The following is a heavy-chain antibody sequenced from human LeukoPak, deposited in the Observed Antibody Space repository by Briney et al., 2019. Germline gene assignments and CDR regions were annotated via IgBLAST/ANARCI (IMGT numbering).Heavy chain of an antibody. CDR2: LSGSGGTT. J-gene: IGHJ4*02. D-gene: IGHD6-13*01. CDR3: AKDVLDSINWSRGDY. V-gene: IGHV3-23*01. Sequence: GGSLILSCAASGFTFSSYAMSWVRQAPGKGLEWVSSLSGSGGTTYYADSVKGRFTISRDNANNKLYLQMNIVRAEDTALYYCAKDVLDSINWSRGDYWGRGTLVTVSS. CDR1: GFTFSSYA.